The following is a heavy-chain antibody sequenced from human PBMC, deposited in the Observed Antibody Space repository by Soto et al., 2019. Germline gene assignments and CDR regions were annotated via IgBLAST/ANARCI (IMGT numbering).Heavy chain of an antibody. CDR3: AEKCYGGVGSVCFDF. CDR1: GFTFTNSA. D-gene: IGHD2-8*02. CDR2: IIVGSGQT. Sequence: ASVKVSCKTSGFTFTNSAVQWVRQARGQRLEWIGWIIVGSGQTKSTQNLQERITITRDLSTSTAYMELSSLRSEDTAMYYCAEKCYGGVGSVCFDFGGKGTRVTVPS. J-gene: IGHJ4*01. V-gene: IGHV1-58*01.